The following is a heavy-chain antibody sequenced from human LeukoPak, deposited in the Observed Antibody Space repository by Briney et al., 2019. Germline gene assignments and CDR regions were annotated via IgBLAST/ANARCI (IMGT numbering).Heavy chain of an antibody. D-gene: IGHD3-10*01. CDR1: GGSISSSSSY. J-gene: IGHJ3*02. V-gene: IGHV4-39*07. CDR2: IYHSGTT. Sequence: SETLSLTCNVSGGSISSSSSYWGWIRQPPGKGLEWIGTIYHSGTTNYNPSLKSRVTISVDTSKNQFSLKLSSVTAADTAVYYCARPSGSWRGDAFDIWGQGTMVTVSS. CDR3: ARPSGSWRGDAFDI.